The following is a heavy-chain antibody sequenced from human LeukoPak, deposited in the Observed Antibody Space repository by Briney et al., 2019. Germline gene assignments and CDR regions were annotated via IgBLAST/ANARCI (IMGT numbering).Heavy chain of an antibody. V-gene: IGHV4-59*12. D-gene: IGHD3/OR15-3a*01. CDR2: IYYSGST. J-gene: IGHJ4*02. Sequence: MASETLSLTCTVSGGSISSYYWSWIRQPPGKGLEWIGYIYYSGSTNYNPSLKSRVTISVDTSKNQFSLKLSSVTAADTAVYYCARRTGVRRVDYWGQGTLVTVSS. CDR1: GGSISSYY. CDR3: ARRTGVRRVDY.